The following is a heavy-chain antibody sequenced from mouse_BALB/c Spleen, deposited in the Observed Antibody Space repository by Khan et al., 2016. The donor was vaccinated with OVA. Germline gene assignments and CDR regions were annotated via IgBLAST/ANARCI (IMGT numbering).Heavy chain of an antibody. J-gene: IGHJ2*01. CDR3: ARLLLNFDY. CDR1: GYTLTSYW. V-gene: IGHV1S81*02. Sequence: QVQLQQPGAELVNPGASVNLSCKASGYTLTSYWMHWVKQRPGQGLEWIGELNPSNGRTNYNETFKIKATLTVDKSSSTAYMQLSSPKSEDSAVYYCARLLLNFDYWGQGTTLTVSS. CDR2: LNPSNGRT. D-gene: IGHD1-1*01.